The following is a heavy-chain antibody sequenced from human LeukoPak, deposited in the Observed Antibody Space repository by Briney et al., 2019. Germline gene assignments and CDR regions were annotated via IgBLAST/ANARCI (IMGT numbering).Heavy chain of an antibody. J-gene: IGHJ4*02. CDR3: AKHFGSGDYYNYFDY. V-gene: IGHV3-23*01. CDR1: GFTFSSYA. CDR2: ISGGGGST. D-gene: IGHD3-10*01. Sequence: QPGGSLSLSCAASGFTFSSYAMSWVRQAPGKGLEWVSAISGGGGSTYYADSVKGRFTISRDNSKNTLFLQMHSLRAEDTAVYYCAKHFGSGDYYNYFDYWGQGTLVSVSS.